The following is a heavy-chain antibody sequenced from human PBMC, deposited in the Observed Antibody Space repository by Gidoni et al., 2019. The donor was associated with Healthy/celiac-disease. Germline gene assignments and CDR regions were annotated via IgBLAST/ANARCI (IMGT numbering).Heavy chain of an antibody. CDR1: GFTFSSYA. Sequence: QVQLVESGGGVVQPGRSLRLSCAASGFTFSSYAMHWVRQAPGKGLEWVAVISYDGSNKYYADSVKGRFTISRDNSKNTLYLQMNSLRAEDTAVYYCARDRGYYGSGDYYGMDVWGQGTTVTVSS. V-gene: IGHV3-30*04. CDR2: ISYDGSNK. CDR3: ARDRGYYGSGDYYGMDV. D-gene: IGHD3-10*01. J-gene: IGHJ6*02.